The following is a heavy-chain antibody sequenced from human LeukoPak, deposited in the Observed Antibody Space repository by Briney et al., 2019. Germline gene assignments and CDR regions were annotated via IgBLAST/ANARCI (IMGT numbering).Heavy chain of an antibody. J-gene: IGHJ4*02. CDR2: INSDGSGT. V-gene: IGHV3-74*01. Sequence: TGGSLRLSCAASGFTFSSYWMHWVRQAPGKGLVWVSRINSDGSGTSYADSVKGRFTISRDNAKNTLYLQMNSLRAEDTAVYYCARVLRYFDWPDYWGQGTLVTVSS. CDR1: GFTFSSYW. D-gene: IGHD3-9*01. CDR3: ARVLRYFDWPDY.